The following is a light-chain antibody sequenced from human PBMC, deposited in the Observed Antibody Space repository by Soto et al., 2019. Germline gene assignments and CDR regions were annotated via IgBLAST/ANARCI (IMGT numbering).Light chain of an antibody. CDR2: TNT. V-gene: IGLV1-44*01. CDR1: SSNVGGNP. CDR3: ASWDDSLNGPV. J-gene: IGLJ1*01. Sequence: QSALTQPPSASGTPGQRVTISCSGSSSNVGGNPVNWYQHVPTTAPKLLIYTNTQRPSGVPDRFSGSKSGTPASLAISGLQSEDEADYYCASWDDSLNGPVFGTGTKVTVL.